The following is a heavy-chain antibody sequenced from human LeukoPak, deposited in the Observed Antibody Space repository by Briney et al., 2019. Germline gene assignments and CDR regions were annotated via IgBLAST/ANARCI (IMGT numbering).Heavy chain of an antibody. CDR3: ASYSSGWYSKAYYYYYMDV. J-gene: IGHJ6*03. Sequence: SVTVSCKASGGTFSSYAISWVRQAPGQGLEWMGGIIPIFGTANYAQKFQGRVTITADKSTSTAYMELSSLRSEDTAVYYCASYSSGWYSKAYYYYYMDVWGKGTTVTVSS. V-gene: IGHV1-69*06. D-gene: IGHD6-19*01. CDR1: GGTFSSYA. CDR2: IIPIFGTA.